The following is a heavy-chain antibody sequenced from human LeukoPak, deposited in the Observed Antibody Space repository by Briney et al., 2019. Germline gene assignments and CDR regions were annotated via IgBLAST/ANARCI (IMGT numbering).Heavy chain of an antibody. CDR1: GGTFSSYA. V-gene: IGHV1-69*01. Sequence: ASVKVSCKASGGTFSSYAISWVRQAPGQGLEWMGGIIPIFGTANYAQKSQGRVTITADESTSTAYMELSSLRSEDTAVYYCARADSSGYYDSRDAFDIWGQGTMVTVSS. CDR3: ARADSSGYYDSRDAFDI. D-gene: IGHD3-22*01. J-gene: IGHJ3*02. CDR2: IIPIFGTA.